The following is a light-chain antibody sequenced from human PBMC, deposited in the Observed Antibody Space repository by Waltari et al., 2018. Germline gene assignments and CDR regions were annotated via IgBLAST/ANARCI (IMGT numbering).Light chain of an antibody. CDR2: NVS. V-gene: IGLV2-14*03. CDR1: SSDIGAFDL. CDR3: SSFTTGSTGL. Sequence: QSALAQPASVSGSPGQSITISCTGSSSDIGAFDLVSWYQQPPGSAPRLIIRNVSDRASGVPHRFSGSKSGNTASLTISSLRSEDESLYFCSSFTTGSTGLFGGGTKLTVL. J-gene: IGLJ2*01.